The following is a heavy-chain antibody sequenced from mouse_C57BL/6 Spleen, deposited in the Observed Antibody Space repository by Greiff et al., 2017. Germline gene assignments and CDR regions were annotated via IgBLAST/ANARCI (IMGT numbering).Heavy chain of an antibody. CDR3: ARRTIYYDYDEGLYAMDD. Sequence: DVMLVESGGGLVKPGGSLKLSCAASGFTFSDYGMHWVRQAPEQGLEWVAYISSGSSTIYYADTVKGRFTISRDNAKNTLFLQLTSLRSEDTAMYYCARRTIYYDYDEGLYAMDDWGQGTSVTVSS. CDR1: GFTFSDYG. CDR2: ISSGSSTI. V-gene: IGHV5-17*01. D-gene: IGHD2-4*01. J-gene: IGHJ4*01.